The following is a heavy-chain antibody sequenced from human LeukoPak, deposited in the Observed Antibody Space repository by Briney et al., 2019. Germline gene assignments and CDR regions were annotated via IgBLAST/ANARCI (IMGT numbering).Heavy chain of an antibody. J-gene: IGHJ4*02. Sequence: PGGSLRLSCAASGFTFSTYAMSWVRQAPGKGLEWVSGISTSGDRTYYADSVKGRFTISRDNSKNTLYLQMNSLRAEDTAEYYCARSAVGTSCFRAVDYWGQGTLVTVSS. CDR1: GFTFSTYA. CDR3: ARSAVGTSCFRAVDY. D-gene: IGHD1-26*01. CDR2: ISTSGDRT. V-gene: IGHV3-23*01.